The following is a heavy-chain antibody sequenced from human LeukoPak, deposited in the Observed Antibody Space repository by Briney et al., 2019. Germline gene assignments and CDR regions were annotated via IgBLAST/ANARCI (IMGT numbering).Heavy chain of an antibody. Sequence: GGSLRLSCAASGFTFSDYGMHWVRQAPGKGLEWVTFIRYDASNKYYADSVKGRFTISRDNSKNSLYLQMNSLRAEDTAVYYCARVLSSRGGSGWSPYPGYWGQGTLVTVSS. CDR3: ARVLSSRGGSGWSPYPGY. V-gene: IGHV3-30*02. CDR1: GFTFSDYG. D-gene: IGHD6-19*01. J-gene: IGHJ4*02. CDR2: IRYDASNK.